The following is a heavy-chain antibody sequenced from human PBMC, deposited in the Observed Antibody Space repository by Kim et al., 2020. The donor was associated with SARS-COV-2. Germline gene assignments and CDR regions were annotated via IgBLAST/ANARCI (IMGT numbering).Heavy chain of an antibody. J-gene: IGHJ4*02. CDR2: TYYSSKWYN. Sequence: SQTLSLTCAISGDSVSSNNVAWNWIRQSPSRGLEWLGRTYYSSKWYNDYAVSVKSRITINPVTSKNQFSLHLNSVTPEDTAVYYCARGQASAFDYWGQGTLVTVSS. V-gene: IGHV6-1*01. CDR3: ARGQASAFDY. CDR1: GDSVSSNNVA.